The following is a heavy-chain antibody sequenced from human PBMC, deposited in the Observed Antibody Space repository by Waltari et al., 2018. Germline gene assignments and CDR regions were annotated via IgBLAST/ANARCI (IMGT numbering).Heavy chain of an antibody. V-gene: IGHV3-7*01. CDR2: IMKEGREE. CDR1: GFTLSNYW. J-gene: IGHJ3*02. D-gene: IGHD3-22*01. CDR3: VRDQWFAFDI. Sequence: EVQLVESGGGLVQPGGSLRLSCAASGFTLSNYWMSWVRQAPGKGVEWVANIMKEGREEYYVDSVRGRFTISRDNAKNSLYLQMNSLRPEDTAVYYCVRDQWFAFDIWGQGTMVTVSS.